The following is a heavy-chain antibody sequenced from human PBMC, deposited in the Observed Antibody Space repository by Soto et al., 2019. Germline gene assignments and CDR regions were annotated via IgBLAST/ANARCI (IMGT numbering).Heavy chain of an antibody. J-gene: IGHJ4*02. Sequence: ASVKGSCKASGYTFTSYAMHWVRQAPGQRLEWMGWINAGNGNTKYSQKFQGRVTITRDTSASTAYMELSSLRSEDTAVYFCSRDVVRPDYFYSPGQGPLVTGSS. V-gene: IGHV1-3*01. CDR3: SRDVVRPDYFYS. D-gene: IGHD2-21*01. CDR1: GYTFTSYA. CDR2: INAGNGNT.